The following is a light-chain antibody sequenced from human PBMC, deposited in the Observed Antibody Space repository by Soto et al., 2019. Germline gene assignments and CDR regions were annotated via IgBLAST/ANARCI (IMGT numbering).Light chain of an antibody. CDR3: QQYNSYSRT. V-gene: IGKV1-5*03. Sequence: DIQMTQSPSTLSASVGDRVTITCRASQSISSWLAWYQQKPGKAPKLLIYKASSLESGVPSRFSGSGSGTEFTLTISSLQPDDCATYYCQQYNSYSRTFGQGTKVELK. J-gene: IGKJ1*01. CDR1: QSISSW. CDR2: KAS.